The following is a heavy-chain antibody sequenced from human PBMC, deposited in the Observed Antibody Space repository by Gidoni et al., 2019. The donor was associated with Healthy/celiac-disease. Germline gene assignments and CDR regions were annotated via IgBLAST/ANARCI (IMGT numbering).Heavy chain of an antibody. Sequence: EVQLLESGGGLVQPGGSLRLSCAASGFTFSSSAMSWVRQAPGKGLEWVSAISGSGGSTYYADSVKGRFTISRDNSKNTLYLQMNSLRAEDTAVYYCAKDKVVPAAYYYYYGMDVWGQGTTVTVSS. D-gene: IGHD2-2*01. CDR2: ISGSGGST. V-gene: IGHV3-23*01. J-gene: IGHJ6*02. CDR1: GFTFSSSA. CDR3: AKDKVVPAAYYYYYGMDV.